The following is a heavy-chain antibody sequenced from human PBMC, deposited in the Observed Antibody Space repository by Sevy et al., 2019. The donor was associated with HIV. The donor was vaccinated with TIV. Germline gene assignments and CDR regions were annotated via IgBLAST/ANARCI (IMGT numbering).Heavy chain of an antibody. CDR3: AREVKGYYDSSGYGRFDP. CDR2: IKQDGSEK. Sequence: GGSQRLSCAASGFTFSSYWMSWVRQAPGKGLEWVANIKQDGSEKYYVDSVKGRFTISRDNAKNSLYLQMNSLRAEDTAVYYCAREVKGYYDSSGYGRFDPWGQGTLVTVSS. J-gene: IGHJ5*02. CDR1: GFTFSSYW. D-gene: IGHD3-22*01. V-gene: IGHV3-7*03.